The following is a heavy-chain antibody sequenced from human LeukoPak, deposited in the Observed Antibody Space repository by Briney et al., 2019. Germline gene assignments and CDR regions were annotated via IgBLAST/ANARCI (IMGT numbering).Heavy chain of an antibody. Sequence: GGSLRLSCAASGFTFSSYSMNWVRQAPGKGLEWVSSISSSSSYIYYADSVKGRFTISRDNAKNSLYLQMNSLRAEDTAVYYCTRFDYGDYAGAGDYWGQGTLVSVSS. CDR2: ISSSSSYI. CDR1: GFTFSSYS. CDR3: TRFDYGDYAGAGDY. D-gene: IGHD4-17*01. V-gene: IGHV3-21*01. J-gene: IGHJ4*02.